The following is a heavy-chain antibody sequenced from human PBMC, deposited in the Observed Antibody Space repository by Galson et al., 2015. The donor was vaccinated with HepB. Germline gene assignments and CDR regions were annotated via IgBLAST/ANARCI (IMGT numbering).Heavy chain of an antibody. CDR3: ARAGPEFDY. Sequence: SLRLSCAASGFTFSRYWMSWVRQAPGKGLEWVANIKQDGSEKYYVDSVKGRFTISRDNSKNTLYLQMNSLRAEDTAVYYCARAGPEFDYWGQGTLVTVSS. CDR1: GFTFSRYW. J-gene: IGHJ4*02. CDR2: IKQDGSEK. V-gene: IGHV3-7*01.